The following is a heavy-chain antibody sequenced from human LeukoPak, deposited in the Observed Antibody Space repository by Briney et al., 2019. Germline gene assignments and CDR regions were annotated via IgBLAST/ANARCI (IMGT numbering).Heavy chain of an antibody. CDR1: GGSTSSSSYY. J-gene: IGHJ4*02. Sequence: PSETLSLTCTVSGGSTSSSSYYWGWIRQPPGKGLEWIGEINHSGGTNYNPSLKSRVTISVDTSKKQFSLKLSSVTAADTAVYYCARGVDYYGVWGQGTLVTVSS. D-gene: IGHD3-10*01. V-gene: IGHV4-39*07. CDR3: ARGVDYYGV. CDR2: INHSGGT.